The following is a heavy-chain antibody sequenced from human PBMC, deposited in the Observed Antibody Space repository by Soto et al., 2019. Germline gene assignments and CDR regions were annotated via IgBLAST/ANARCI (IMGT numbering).Heavy chain of an antibody. CDR1: GFTVSGNY. D-gene: IGHD2-15*01. CDR3: ARERYCSGGSCYTGVDY. Sequence: GGSLRLSCAASGFTVSGNYMSWVRQAPGKGLEWVSVIYSGGSTYYADSVKGRFTISRDNSKNTLYLQMNSLRAEDTAVYYCARERYCSGGSCYTGVDYWGQGTLVTVSS. CDR2: IYSGGST. J-gene: IGHJ4*02. V-gene: IGHV3-53*01.